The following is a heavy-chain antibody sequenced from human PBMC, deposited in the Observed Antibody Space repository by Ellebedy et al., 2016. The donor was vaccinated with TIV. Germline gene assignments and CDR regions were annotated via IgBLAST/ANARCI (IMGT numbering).Heavy chain of an antibody. D-gene: IGHD1-26*01. CDR1: GGSISSYY. Sequence: MPSETLSLTCTVSGGSISSYYWSWIRQPAGKGLEWIGRIYSNGRTNYNPSLKSRVTMSVDTSKNKFSQNLTSVTAADPAVYYCARVPPSGTYYGSFDIWGQGTMVTVSS. V-gene: IGHV4-4*07. CDR2: IYSNGRT. J-gene: IGHJ3*02. CDR3: ARVPPSGTYYGSFDI.